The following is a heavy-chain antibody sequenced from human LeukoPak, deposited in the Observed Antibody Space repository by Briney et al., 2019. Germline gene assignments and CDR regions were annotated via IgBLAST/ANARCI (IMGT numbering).Heavy chain of an antibody. V-gene: IGHV3-30*03. J-gene: IGHJ5*02. CDR1: GFTFSSYG. Sequence: GGSLRLSCAASGFTFSSYGMHWVRQAPGKGLEWVAVISYDGSNKYYADSVKGRFTISRDNAKNSLYLQMNSLRAEDTAVYYCARDFRPYSSSYTRWFDPWGQGTLVTVSS. CDR2: ISYDGSNK. CDR3: ARDFRPYSSSYTRWFDP. D-gene: IGHD6-13*01.